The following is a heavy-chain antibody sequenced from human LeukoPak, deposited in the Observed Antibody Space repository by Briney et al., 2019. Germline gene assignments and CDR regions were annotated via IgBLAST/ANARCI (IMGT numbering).Heavy chain of an antibody. J-gene: IGHJ3*02. CDR3: AKDFRWSIDENAFDI. CDR1: GFSFSSYW. D-gene: IGHD6-6*01. Sequence: GGSLRLSCEGSGFSFSSYWMTWVRQLPGKGPEWVANIRQDESERYSADSVKGRFTISRDNAKKSVYLHMSSLRAEDTAVYYCAKDFRWSIDENAFDIWGQGTMVTVSS. CDR2: IRQDESER. V-gene: IGHV3-7*03.